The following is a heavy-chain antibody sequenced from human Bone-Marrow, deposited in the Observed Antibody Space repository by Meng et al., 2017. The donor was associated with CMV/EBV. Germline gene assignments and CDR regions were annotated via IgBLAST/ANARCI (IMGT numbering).Heavy chain of an antibody. J-gene: IGHJ5*02. CDR1: GFTFDDYA. V-gene: IGHV5-51*01. D-gene: IGHD6-13*01. CDR3: ARLCPIAAAGTRELWFDP. Sequence: GGSLRLSCAASGFTFDDYAMHWVRQAPGKGLEWMGIIYPGDSDTRYSPSFQGQVTISADKSISTAYLQWSSLKASDTAMYYCARLCPIAAAGTRELWFDPWGQGTLVTVSS. CDR2: IYPGDSDT.